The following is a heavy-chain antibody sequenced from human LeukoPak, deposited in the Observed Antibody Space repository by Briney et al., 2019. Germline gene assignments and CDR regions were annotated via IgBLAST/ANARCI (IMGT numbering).Heavy chain of an antibody. D-gene: IGHD2-21*02. J-gene: IGHJ4*02. CDR3: AKDIFNLAYCGGDCYSGFDY. V-gene: IGHV3-43*02. CDR2: ISGDGGST. Sequence: GGSLRLSCAASGFTFDDYAMHWVRQAPGKGLEWVSLISGDGGSTYYADSVKGRFTISRDNSKNSLYLQMDSLRTEDTALYYCAKDIFNLAYCGGDCYSGFDYWGQGTLVTVSS. CDR1: GFTFDDYA.